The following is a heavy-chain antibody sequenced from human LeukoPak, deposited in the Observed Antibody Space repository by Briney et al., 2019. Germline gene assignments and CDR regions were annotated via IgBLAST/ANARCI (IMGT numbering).Heavy chain of an antibody. J-gene: IGHJ6*03. V-gene: IGHV1-2*02. CDR1: GYTFTGYY. D-gene: IGHD2-2*01. CDR3: ARDPKYCSSTSCPDYYYYYMDV. CDR2: INPNSGGT. Sequence: ASVKVSCKASGYTFTGYYMHWVRQAPGQGLEWMGWINPNSGGTNYAQKFQGRVTMTRDTSISTAYMELSRLRSGDTAVYYCARDPKYCSSTSCPDYYYYYMDVWGKGTTVTVSS.